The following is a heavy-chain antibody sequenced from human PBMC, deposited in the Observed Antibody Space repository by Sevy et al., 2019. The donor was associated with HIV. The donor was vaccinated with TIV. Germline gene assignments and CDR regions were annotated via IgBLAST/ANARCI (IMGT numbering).Heavy chain of an antibody. V-gene: IGHV3-21*01. CDR1: GFTFSSYS. CDR3: AREGIAAAGFDY. J-gene: IGHJ4*02. D-gene: IGHD6-13*01. Sequence: GGSLRLSCAASGFTFSSYSMNWVRQAPGKGLEWVSSISSSSSYIYYADSVKGRFTISRDNAKNSLYLQMNSLRAEDTAVYYCAREGIAAAGFDYWGRGTLVTVSS. CDR2: ISSSSSYI.